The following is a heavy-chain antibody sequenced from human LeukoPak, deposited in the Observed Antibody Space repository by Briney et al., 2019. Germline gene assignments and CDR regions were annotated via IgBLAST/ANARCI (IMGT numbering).Heavy chain of an antibody. CDR2: IYPGDSNT. Sequence: GESLKISCQVSGYSFPSHWIGWVRQMPGKGLEWMGFIYPGDSNTRYSPSFQGQVTISVDKSISTAYLQWGSLKASDTAIYYYARRNGNYFHYWGQGSLVSVSS. CDR1: GYSFPSHW. V-gene: IGHV5-51*01. CDR3: ARRNGNYFHY. D-gene: IGHD4-11*01. J-gene: IGHJ4*02.